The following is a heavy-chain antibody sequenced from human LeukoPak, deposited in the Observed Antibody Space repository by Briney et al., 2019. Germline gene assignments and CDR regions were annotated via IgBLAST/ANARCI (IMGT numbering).Heavy chain of an antibody. J-gene: IGHJ4*02. D-gene: IGHD2-2*01. CDR1: GYTFTSYA. CDR3: ARGSTSWLYFDY. Sequence: GASVKVSCKASGYTFTSYAMHWVRQAPGQRLEWMGWINAGNGNTKYSQKFQGRVTITADESTSTAYMELSSLRSEDTAVYYCARGSTSWLYFDYWGQGTLVTVSS. V-gene: IGHV1-3*01. CDR2: INAGNGNT.